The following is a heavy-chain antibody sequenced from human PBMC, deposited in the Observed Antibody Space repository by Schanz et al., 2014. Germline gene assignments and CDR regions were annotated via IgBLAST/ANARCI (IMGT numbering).Heavy chain of an antibody. J-gene: IGHJ6*02. CDR1: GFTFSSYA. CDR2: ISGGGGGYR. V-gene: IGHV3-23*01. D-gene: IGHD3-22*01. CDR3: AKDHFGHYDSSGCSDCYYYGMDV. Sequence: EVQLLESGGGLVQPGGSLRLSCAVSGFTFSSYAMSWVRQAPGKGLEWVSTISGGGGGYRPYADSVKGRFTISRDNSINTLSLQMNSLSADDTAVYYCAKDHFGHYDSSGCSDCYYYGMDVWGQGTTVTVSS.